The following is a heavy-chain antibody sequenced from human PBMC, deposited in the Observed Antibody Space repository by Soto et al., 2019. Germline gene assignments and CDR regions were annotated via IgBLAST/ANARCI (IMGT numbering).Heavy chain of an antibody. J-gene: IGHJ5*02. CDR3: ARFGHYFDNDDYWGVLDH. CDR1: GFTFSDWY. Sequence: QVQLVESGGGLVKPGGSLRLSCAASGFTFSDWYMTWIRQAPGKGLEWISYICHSDHVIKYADSVKGRFTISRDNTKKSVFLQMNSLRDEDTAVYYCARFGHYFDNDDYWGVLDHWGQGTLVTVSS. CDR2: ICHSDHVI. V-gene: IGHV3-11*01. D-gene: IGHD3-9*01.